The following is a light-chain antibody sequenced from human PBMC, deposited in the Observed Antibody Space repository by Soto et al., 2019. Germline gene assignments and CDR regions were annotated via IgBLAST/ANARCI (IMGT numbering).Light chain of an antibody. CDR3: QQCSAWPPL. Sequence: EIVLTQSPATLSLSPGDRATLSCRASQSVSSYLAWYQHKPGQPPRLLIYDASNRATGISARFSGSGSGTDFTLTISSLEPEDFAVYYCQQCSAWPPLFGPGTKVDIK. CDR1: QSVSSY. J-gene: IGKJ3*01. CDR2: DAS. V-gene: IGKV3-11*01.